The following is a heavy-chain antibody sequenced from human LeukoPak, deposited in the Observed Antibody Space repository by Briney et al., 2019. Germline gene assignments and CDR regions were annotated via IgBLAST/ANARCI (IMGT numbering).Heavy chain of an antibody. CDR3: ARAQYYSDSVGYYPLRAFHI. CDR1: GGTFSSYA. Sequence: SVKVSCKASGGTFSSYAISWVRQAPGQGLEWMGGIIPIFGTTNYAQKFQGRVTITADKSTSTAYMELSSLRSEDTAVYYCARAQYYSDSVGYYPLRAFHIWGQGTMVTVSS. J-gene: IGHJ3*02. V-gene: IGHV1-69*06. CDR2: IIPIFGTT. D-gene: IGHD3-22*01.